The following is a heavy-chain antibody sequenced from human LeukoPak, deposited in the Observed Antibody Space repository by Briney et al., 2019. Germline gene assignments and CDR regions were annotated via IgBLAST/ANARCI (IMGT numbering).Heavy chain of an antibody. CDR3: AKASMGTAMVRGHYYFDY. CDR1: GFTFSSYA. V-gene: IGHV3-23*01. CDR2: ISGSGGST. Sequence: PGGSLRLSCAASGFTFSSYAMSWVRQAPGKGPEWVSAISGSGGSTYYADSVKGRFTISRDNSKNTLYLQMNSLRAEDTAVYYCAKASMGTAMVRGHYYFDYWGQGTLVTVSS. J-gene: IGHJ4*02. D-gene: IGHD5-18*01.